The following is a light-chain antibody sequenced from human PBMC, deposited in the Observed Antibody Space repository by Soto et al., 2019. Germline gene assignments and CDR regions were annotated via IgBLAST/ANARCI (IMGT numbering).Light chain of an antibody. CDR1: QSVNYN. CDR2: SAS. J-gene: IGKJ5*01. V-gene: IGKV3D-15*01. Sequence: EIVMTQSPATLSVSPWERATLSCRASQSVNYNLAWYQQKPGQAPRLLIYSASTRATGTPARFSGSGSGTEFTLTISRLQSEDFAVYYCQQRSNWPPFTFGQGTRLEIK. CDR3: QQRSNWPPFT.